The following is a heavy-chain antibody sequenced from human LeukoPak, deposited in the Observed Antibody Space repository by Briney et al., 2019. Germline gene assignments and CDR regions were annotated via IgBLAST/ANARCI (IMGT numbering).Heavy chain of an antibody. CDR3: ARVRYAMAHHYYGMDV. CDR1: GFTFSSYS. V-gene: IGHV3-21*01. Sequence: GGSLRLSCAASGFTFSSYSMNWVRQAPGKGLEWVSSISSSSSYIYYADSVKGRFTISRDNAKNSLYLQMNSLRAEDTAVYYCARVRYAMAHHYYGMDVWGQGTTVTISS. J-gene: IGHJ6*02. CDR2: ISSSSSYI. D-gene: IGHD5-18*01.